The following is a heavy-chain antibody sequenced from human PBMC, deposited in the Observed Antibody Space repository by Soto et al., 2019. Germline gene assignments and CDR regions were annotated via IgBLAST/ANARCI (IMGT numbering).Heavy chain of an antibody. CDR1: GFTVSSNY. J-gene: IGHJ4*02. CDR2: IYSGGST. D-gene: IGHD6-13*01. V-gene: IGHV3-53*01. CDR3: STEAEDSSRWQRGGLDY. Sequence: EVQLVESGGGLIQPGRSLRLSCAASGFTVSSNYMSWVRQAPGKGLEWVSVIYSGGSTYYADSVKGRFTISRDNSKNTLYLQMNSLRAEDTAVYYCSTEAEDSSRWQRGGLDYWGQGTLVTVSS.